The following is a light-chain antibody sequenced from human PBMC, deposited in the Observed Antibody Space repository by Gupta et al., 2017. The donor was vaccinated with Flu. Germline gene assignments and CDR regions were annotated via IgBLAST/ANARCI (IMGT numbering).Light chain of an antibody. CDR1: QSIGNY. Sequence: DIQMTQAPPSLSVSVGDRVTIICRASQSIGNYLNWYQQKPGKATKFLIYAASSLQRGVPSRFSGSGSGTEFTLTINNMQPEDFATYYCQQTITTPYSFGPGTKLEIK. J-gene: IGKJ2*03. V-gene: IGKV1-39*01. CDR3: QQTITTPYS. CDR2: AAS.